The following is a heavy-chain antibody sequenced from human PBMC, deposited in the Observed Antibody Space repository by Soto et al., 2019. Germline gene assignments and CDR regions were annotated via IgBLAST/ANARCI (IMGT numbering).Heavy chain of an antibody. CDR1: GYTFSSYA. CDR3: ARDTGDGTFDF. CDR2: INAGYGNT. J-gene: IGHJ4*02. D-gene: IGHD7-27*01. V-gene: IGHV1-3*01. Sequence: ASVKVSCKASGYTFSSYAMHWVRQAPGQRLEWMGWINAGYGNTKSSQKFQDRVTISRGTSASTAYMELTSLRSEDTAVYYCARDTGDGTFDFWGQGTLVTVSS.